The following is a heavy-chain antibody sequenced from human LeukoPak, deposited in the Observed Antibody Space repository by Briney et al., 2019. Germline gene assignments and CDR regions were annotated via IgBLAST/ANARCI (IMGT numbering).Heavy chain of an antibody. V-gene: IGHV1-69*01. CDR3: ERVPYCSGGSCLLRGYYFDF. CDR1: GGTFSSYA. D-gene: IGHD2-15*01. CDR2: IIPIFGTA. J-gene: IGHJ4*02. Sequence: SVKVSCKASGGTFSSYAISWVRQAPGQGLEWMGGIIPIFGTANYAQKFQGRVTITADESTSTAYMELSSLRSEDTAVYYCERVPYCSGGSCLLRGYYFDFWGQGTLVTVSS.